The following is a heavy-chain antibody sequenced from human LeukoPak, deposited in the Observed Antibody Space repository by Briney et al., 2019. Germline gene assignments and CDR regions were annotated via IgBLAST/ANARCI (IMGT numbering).Heavy chain of an antibody. CDR3: ARDPSGSFIFRADCYFDY. CDR2: ISSSSSYI. V-gene: IGHV3-21*01. J-gene: IGHJ4*02. CDR1: GFTFSRYS. Sequence: GGSLRLSCAASGFTFSRYSMNWVRQAPGKGLEWVSSISSSSSYIYYADSVKGRFTISRDNAKNSLYLQMNSLRAEDTAVYYCARDPSGSFIFRADCYFDYWGQGTLVTVSS. D-gene: IGHD3-22*01.